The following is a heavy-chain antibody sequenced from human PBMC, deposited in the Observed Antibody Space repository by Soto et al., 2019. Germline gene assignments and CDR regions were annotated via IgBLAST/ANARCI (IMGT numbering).Heavy chain of an antibody. CDR2: ISYDGSNK. J-gene: IGHJ4*02. CDR3: ARGLFYDFWSGYYTEGYYFDY. D-gene: IGHD3-3*01. Sequence: GGSLRLSCAASGFTFSSYAMHWVRQAPGKGLEWVAVISYDGSNKYYADSVKGRFTISRDNSKNTLYLQMNSLRAEDTAVYYCARGLFYDFWSGYYTEGYYFDYWGQGTLVTVSS. CDR1: GFTFSSYA. V-gene: IGHV3-30-3*01.